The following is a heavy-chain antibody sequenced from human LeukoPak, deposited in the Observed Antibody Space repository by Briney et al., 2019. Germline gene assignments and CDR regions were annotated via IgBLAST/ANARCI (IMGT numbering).Heavy chain of an antibody. CDR2: IYYSGST. D-gene: IGHD6-13*01. V-gene: IGHV4-39*07. CDR1: GGSISSSSYY. Sequence: PSETLSLTCTVSGGSISSSSYYWGWIRQPPGKGLGWIGSIYYSGSTYYNPSLKSRVTISVDTSKNQFSLKLSSVTAADTAVYYCARIWSSSSWYRTFDYWGQGTLVTVSS. CDR3: ARIWSSSSWYRTFDY. J-gene: IGHJ4*02.